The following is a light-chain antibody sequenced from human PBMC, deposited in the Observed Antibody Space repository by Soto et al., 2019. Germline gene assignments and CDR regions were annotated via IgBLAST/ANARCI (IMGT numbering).Light chain of an antibody. CDR3: QQYGSSPPWT. V-gene: IGKV3-20*01. J-gene: IGKJ1*01. Sequence: EIVLTQSPGTLSLSPGERATLSCRASQRVSSSYLAWYQQKPGQAPRLLIDGASSRATGIPDRFSGSGSGTDFTLTISRLEPEDFAVYYCQQYGSSPPWTFGQGTKVEIK. CDR2: GAS. CDR1: QRVSSSY.